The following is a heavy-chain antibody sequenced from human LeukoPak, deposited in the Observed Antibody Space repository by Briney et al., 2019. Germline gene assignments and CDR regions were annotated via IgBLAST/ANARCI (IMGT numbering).Heavy chain of an antibody. V-gene: IGHV4-59*01. J-gene: IGHJ4*02. CDR3: ARDGGHSYGYDYYFDY. Sequence: SETLSLTCTVSGGSISSFDWSWLRQPPGKGLEWIGYIYYSGSTNYNPSLKSRVTISVDTSKNQFSLTLSSVTAADTAVYYCARDGGHSYGYDYYFDYWGQGTLVTVSS. CDR1: GGSISSFD. CDR2: IYYSGST. D-gene: IGHD5-18*01.